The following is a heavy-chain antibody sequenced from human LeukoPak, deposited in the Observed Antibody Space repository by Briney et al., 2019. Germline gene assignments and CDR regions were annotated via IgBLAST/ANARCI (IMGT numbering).Heavy chain of an antibody. D-gene: IGHD2-21*01. CDR1: GFTVSSNY. V-gene: IGHV3-21*01. CDR2: ISRDSTYT. Sequence: PGGSLRLSSAASGFTVSSNYMSWVRQAPGKGLEWVSSISRDSTYTYYADSVKGRFTISRDNGKNSLYLQMNSLRAEDTAVYYCAREAWDQVISYWGQGTLVTVSS. CDR3: AREAWDQVISY. J-gene: IGHJ4*02.